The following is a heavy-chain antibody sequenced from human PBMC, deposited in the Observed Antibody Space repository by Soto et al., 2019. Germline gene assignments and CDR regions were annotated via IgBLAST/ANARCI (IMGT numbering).Heavy chain of an antibody. J-gene: IGHJ1*01. V-gene: IGHV4-31*03. CDR1: GGSISSGGYY. D-gene: IGHD3-10*01. CDR3: ARDGGGFGDSLREYRQH. Sequence: QVQLQESGPGLVKPSQTLSLTCTISGGSISSGGYYWSWIRQHPGKGLEWIGYIYDSGSTYYNPSLKSRVTISVDTSKNQFSLNLRSVTAADTAVYYCARDGGGFGDSLREYRQHWGQGTLVTVSS. CDR2: IYDSGST.